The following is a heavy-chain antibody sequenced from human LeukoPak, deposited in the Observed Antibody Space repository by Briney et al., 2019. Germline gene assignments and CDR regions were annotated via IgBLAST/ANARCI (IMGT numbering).Heavy chain of an antibody. Sequence: GGSLRLSCAASGFTFSSYSMNWVRQAPGKGLEWVSSISSSSSYIYYADSVKGRFTISRDNAKNSLYLQMNSLRAEDTAVYYCAKDNRPLPAGLLNFDYWGQGTLVTVSS. CDR3: AKDNRPLPAGLLNFDY. D-gene: IGHD2-2*01. J-gene: IGHJ4*02. V-gene: IGHV3-21*01. CDR2: ISSSSSYI. CDR1: GFTFSSYS.